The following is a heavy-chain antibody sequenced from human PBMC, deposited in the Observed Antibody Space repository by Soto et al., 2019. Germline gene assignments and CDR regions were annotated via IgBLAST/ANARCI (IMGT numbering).Heavy chain of an antibody. Sequence: SETMSLTCAVSGGSISSSNWWSWVRQPPGKGLEWIGEIYHSGSTNYNPSLKSRVTISVDKSKNQFSLKLSSVTAADTAVYYCARVVATIYYYGMDVWGQGTTVTVSS. J-gene: IGHJ6*02. D-gene: IGHD5-12*01. CDR2: IYHSGST. V-gene: IGHV4-4*02. CDR1: GGSISSSNW. CDR3: ARVVATIYYYGMDV.